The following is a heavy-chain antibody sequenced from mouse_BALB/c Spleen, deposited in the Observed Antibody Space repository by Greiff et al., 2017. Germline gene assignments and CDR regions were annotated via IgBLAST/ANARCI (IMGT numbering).Heavy chain of an antibody. CDR1: GFTFSSYG. Sequence: EVQRVESGGGLVQPGGSLKLSCAASGFTFSSYGMSWVRQTPDKRLELVATINSNGGSTYYPDSVKGRFTISRDNAKNTLYLQMSSLKSEDTAMYYCARDGLYWFAYWGQGTLVTVSA. D-gene: IGHD2-4*01. CDR3: ARDGLYWFAY. CDR2: INSNGGST. J-gene: IGHJ3*01. V-gene: IGHV5-6-3*01.